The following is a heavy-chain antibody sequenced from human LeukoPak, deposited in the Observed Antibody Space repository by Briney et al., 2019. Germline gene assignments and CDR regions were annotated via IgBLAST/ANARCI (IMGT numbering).Heavy chain of an antibody. CDR3: ARGQIVVVVAAYEYYFDY. CDR1: GFIFEDYA. J-gene: IGHJ4*02. D-gene: IGHD2-15*01. CDR2: ISWNSAGI. V-gene: IGHV3-9*01. Sequence: GRSLRLSCVASGFIFEDYAMHWVRQAPGKGLEWVSAISWNSAGIGYADSVKGRFTISRDNSKNTLYLQMNSLRAEDTAVYYCARGQIVVVVAAYEYYFDYWGQGTLVTVSS.